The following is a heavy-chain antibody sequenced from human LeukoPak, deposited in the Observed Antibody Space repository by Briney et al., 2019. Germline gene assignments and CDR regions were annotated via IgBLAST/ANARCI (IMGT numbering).Heavy chain of an antibody. CDR1: GGSISSGGYY. J-gene: IGHJ6*02. CDR3: ARETRRYISYYYYGMDV. D-gene: IGHD3-9*01. Sequence: SETLSLTCTVSGGSISSGGYYWSWIRQHPGKGLEWIGYIYYSGSTYYNPSLKSRVTISVDTSKNQFSLKLSSVTAADTAVYYCARETRRYISYYYYGMDVWGQGTTVTVSS. V-gene: IGHV4-31*03. CDR2: IYYSGST.